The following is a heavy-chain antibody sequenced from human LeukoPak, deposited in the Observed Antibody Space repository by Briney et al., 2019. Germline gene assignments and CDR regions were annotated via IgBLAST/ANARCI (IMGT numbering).Heavy chain of an antibody. V-gene: IGHV3-23*01. CDR2: ISPGGDTI. CDR1: GFSFSIYA. CDR3: ARRTTVVGPAPFDH. J-gene: IGHJ4*02. Sequence: GGSLRLSCAASGFSFSIYAMSWVRQAPGKGLEWVSAISPGGDTIYYLDSVKGRFTISRDNSKNTLYLQMNSLRAEDTVVYYCARRTTVVGPAPFDHWGQGTLVTVSS. D-gene: IGHD4-23*01.